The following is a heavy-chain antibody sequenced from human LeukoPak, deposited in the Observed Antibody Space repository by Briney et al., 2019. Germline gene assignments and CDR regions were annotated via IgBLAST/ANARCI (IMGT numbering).Heavy chain of an antibody. Sequence: SETLSLTCTVSGGSISSSSYYWGWIRQPPGKGLEWIGTISYSGSTCYNPSLKSRVTISVDTSKNQFSLKLSSVTAADTAVYYCARVRLIVGTTYFDYWGQGTLVTVSS. CDR2: ISYSGST. V-gene: IGHV4-39*07. CDR3: ARVRLIVGTTYFDY. D-gene: IGHD1-26*01. CDR1: GGSISSSSYY. J-gene: IGHJ4*02.